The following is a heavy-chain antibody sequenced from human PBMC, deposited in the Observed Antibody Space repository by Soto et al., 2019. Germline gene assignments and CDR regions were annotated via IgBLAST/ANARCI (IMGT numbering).Heavy chain of an antibody. CDR2: IQNVGSNR. V-gene: IGHV3-30-3*01. CDR1: GFTLSDYA. D-gene: IGHD6-25*01. CDR3: ERALAEQFSSAWTRFDH. Sequence: QVQLVESGGGVVQPGRSLRLSCAASGFTLSDYAMHWVRQAPGKGLEWVAAIQNVGSNRHYADSVKGRFTISRDNYKNTLDMQMDSLRTEDAAVYYWERALAEQFSSAWTRFDHWGQGTLVTVSS. J-gene: IGHJ4*02.